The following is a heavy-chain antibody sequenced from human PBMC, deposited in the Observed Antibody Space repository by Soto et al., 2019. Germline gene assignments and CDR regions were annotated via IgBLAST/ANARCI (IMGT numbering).Heavy chain of an antibody. D-gene: IGHD2-2*01. CDR1: GYTLTELS. CDR3: ATVPGRYCSSTSCYTYNWFDP. Sequence: GASVKVSCKVSGYTLTELSMHWVRQAPGKGLEWMGGFDPEDGETIYAQKFQGRATMTEDTSTDTAYMELSSLRSEDTAVYYCATVPGRYCSSTSCYTYNWFDPWGQGTLVTVSS. V-gene: IGHV1-24*01. J-gene: IGHJ5*02. CDR2: FDPEDGET.